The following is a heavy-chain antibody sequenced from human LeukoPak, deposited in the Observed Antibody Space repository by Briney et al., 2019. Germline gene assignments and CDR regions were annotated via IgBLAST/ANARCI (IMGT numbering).Heavy chain of an antibody. CDR1: GYTFTSYA. Sequence: ASVKVSCKASGYTFTSYAMHWVRQAPGQRLEWMGWINAGNGNTKYSQKFQGRVTITRDTSASTAYMELSSLRSEDTAVYYCAREGYGDYVADYWGQGTLVTVSS. J-gene: IGHJ4*02. CDR3: AREGYGDYVADY. CDR2: INAGNGNT. D-gene: IGHD4-17*01. V-gene: IGHV1-3*01.